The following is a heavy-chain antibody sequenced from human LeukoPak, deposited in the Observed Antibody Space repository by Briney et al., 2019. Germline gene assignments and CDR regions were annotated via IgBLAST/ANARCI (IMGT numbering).Heavy chain of an antibody. CDR2: ISYDGSNK. D-gene: IGHD3-22*01. V-gene: IGHV3-30*04. CDR3: ARDDPPNYYDSSGYIDY. Sequence: PGGSLRLSCAASGFTFSSYAMHWVRQAPGKGLEWVAVISYDGSNKYYADSVKGRFTISRDNSKNTLYLQMNSLRAEDTAAYYCARDDPPNYYDSSGYIDYWGQGTLVTVSS. CDR1: GFTFSSYA. J-gene: IGHJ4*02.